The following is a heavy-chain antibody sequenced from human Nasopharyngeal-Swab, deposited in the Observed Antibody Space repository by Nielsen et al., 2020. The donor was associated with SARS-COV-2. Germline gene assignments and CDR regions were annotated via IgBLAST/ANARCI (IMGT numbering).Heavy chain of an antibody. CDR3: AKDGVHHTFDI. CDR2: ISYNSNNI. Sequence: CTASGFTFEDFAMLWVRQAPGKGLEWVSGISYNSNNIGYADSVKGRCTISRDNAKNTLYLQMNSLRAEDMGFYYCAKDGVHHTFDIWGQGTMVTVSS. CDR1: GFTFEDFA. V-gene: IGHV3-9*03. J-gene: IGHJ3*02.